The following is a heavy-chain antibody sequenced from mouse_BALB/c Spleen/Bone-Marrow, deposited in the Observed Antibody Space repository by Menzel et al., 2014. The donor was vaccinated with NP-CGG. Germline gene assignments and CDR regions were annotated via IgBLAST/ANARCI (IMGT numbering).Heavy chain of an antibody. CDR2: IDPASGNT. D-gene: IGHD1-1*01. J-gene: IGHJ2*01. V-gene: IGHV14-3*02. CDR3: AYGSSYDYFDY. CDR1: GFNIKDTY. Sequence: VQLQQSGAGLVKPGASVKLSCTASGFNIKDTYMHWVKQRPEQGLEWIGRIDPASGNTKYDPKFQGKATITADTSSNTAYLQLSSLTSEDTAVYYCAYGSSYDYFDYWGQGTTLTVSS.